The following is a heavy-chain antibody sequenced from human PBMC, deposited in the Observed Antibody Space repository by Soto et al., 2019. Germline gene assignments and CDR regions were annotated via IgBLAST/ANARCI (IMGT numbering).Heavy chain of an antibody. CDR1: GGTFSSYA. V-gene: IGHV1-69*13. CDR2: IIPIFGTA. Sequence: GASVKVSCKASGGTFSSYAISWVRQAPGQGLEWMGGIIPIFGTANYAQKFQGRVTITADESKSIAYLQMNSLKTEDTAVYYCTRDEAYYDILTGYYYDYYYYGMDVWGQGTTVTVSS. CDR3: TRDEAYYDILTGYYYDYYYYGMDV. D-gene: IGHD3-9*01. J-gene: IGHJ6*02.